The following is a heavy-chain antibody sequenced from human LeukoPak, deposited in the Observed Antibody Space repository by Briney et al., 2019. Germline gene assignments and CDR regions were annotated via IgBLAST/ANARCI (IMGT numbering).Heavy chain of an antibody. V-gene: IGHV3-11*04. CDR2: ISSSGSTI. D-gene: IGHD6-6*01. CDR1: GFTFSTYA. J-gene: IGHJ4*02. Sequence: GGSLRLSCAASGFTFSTYAMSWIRQAPGKRLEWVSYISSSGSTIYYADSVKGRFTISRDNAKNSLYLQMNSLRAEDTAVYYCARVAREYSSSSRGRSDYWGQGTLVTVSS. CDR3: ARVAREYSSSSRGRSDY.